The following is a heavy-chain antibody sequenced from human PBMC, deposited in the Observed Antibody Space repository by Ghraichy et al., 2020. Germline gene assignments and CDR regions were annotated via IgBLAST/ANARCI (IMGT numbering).Heavy chain of an antibody. V-gene: IGHV4-61*02. CDR1: GGSISSGSYY. CDR3: AREAYDFWSGWGALDY. J-gene: IGHJ4*02. D-gene: IGHD3-3*01. Sequence: SETLSLTCTVSGGSISSGSYYWSWIRQPAGKGLEWIGRIYTSGSTNYNPSLKSRVTISVDTSKNQFSLKLSSVTAADTAVYYCAREAYDFWSGWGALDYWGQGTLVTVSS. CDR2: IYTSGST.